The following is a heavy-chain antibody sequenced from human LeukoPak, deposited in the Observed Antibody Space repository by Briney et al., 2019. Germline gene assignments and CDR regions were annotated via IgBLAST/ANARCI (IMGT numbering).Heavy chain of an antibody. D-gene: IGHD3-22*01. CDR3: AKKLIGNVDYFDY. V-gene: IGHV3-30*02. CDR2: ISYDGSRK. CDR1: GFIFSTYG. Sequence: GGSLRLSCAASGFIFSTYGMHWVSQAPGKGLEWVAYISYDGSRKNYADSVKGRFTISRDNSKNTLFLQMSSLKVEDTAVYYCAKKLIGNVDYFDYWGQGTLVTVSS. J-gene: IGHJ4*02.